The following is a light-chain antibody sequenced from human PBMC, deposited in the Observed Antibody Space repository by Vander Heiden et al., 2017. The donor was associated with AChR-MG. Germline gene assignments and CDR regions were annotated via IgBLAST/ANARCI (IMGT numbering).Light chain of an antibody. Sequence: QSALTQPASVSGSPGQSIPISCTGPSSDVGSYNLVSWYQQHRGKATKLMIYAVSKRPSGVSNRFSGSKSGNTASLTISGLQAEDEADYYCCSYAGSWVFGGGTKLTVL. CDR1: SSDVGSYNL. V-gene: IGLV2-23*02. J-gene: IGLJ3*02. CDR3: CSYAGSWV. CDR2: AVS.